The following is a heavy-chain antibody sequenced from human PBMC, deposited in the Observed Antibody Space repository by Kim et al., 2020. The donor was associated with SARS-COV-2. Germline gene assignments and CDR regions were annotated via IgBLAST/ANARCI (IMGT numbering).Heavy chain of an antibody. CDR1: GFTFSSYG. Sequence: GGSLRLSCAASGFTFSSYGMHWVRQAPGKGLEWVAVISYDGSNKYYADSVKGRFTISRDNSKNTLYLQMNSLRAEDTAVYYCAKDTGRAVGLAAAGRRLGGKDWYFDLWGRGTLVTVSS. D-gene: IGHD6-13*01. CDR2: ISYDGSNK. J-gene: IGHJ2*01. V-gene: IGHV3-30*18. CDR3: AKDTGRAVGLAAAGRRLGGKDWYFDL.